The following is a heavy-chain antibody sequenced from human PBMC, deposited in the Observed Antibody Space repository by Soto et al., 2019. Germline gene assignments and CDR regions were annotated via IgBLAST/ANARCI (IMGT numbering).Heavy chain of an antibody. CDR2: ISDSGRT. D-gene: IGHD2-2*01. CDR1: GFTFSPFA. J-gene: IGHJ4*02. CDR3: AKDKGGRYCSRTSCLYSFDY. Sequence: EVQLLESGGGLVQPGGSLRLSCTASGFTFSPFALSWVRPAPGKGLEWVSTISDSGRTYYADSVKGRFTISRDNSKNTLYLEMNSLRAEDTAVYYCAKDKGGRYCSRTSCLYSFDYWGQGTLVTVSS. V-gene: IGHV3-23*01.